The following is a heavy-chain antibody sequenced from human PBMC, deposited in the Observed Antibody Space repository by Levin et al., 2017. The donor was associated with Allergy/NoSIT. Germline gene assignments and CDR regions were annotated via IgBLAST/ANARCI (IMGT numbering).Heavy chain of an antibody. Sequence: ASVKVSCEAAGYTFTDHYMHWVRQAPGQGLEWMGWVNCNSGDTHYAQKFQDRVTMTRDTSITTAYIEVSSLRFDDTALYFCASNDYGDYVQNFDYWGQGTLVTVSS. J-gene: IGHJ4*02. CDR1: GYTFTDHY. CDR2: VNCNSGDT. V-gene: IGHV1-2*02. CDR3: ASNDYGDYVQNFDY. D-gene: IGHD4-17*01.